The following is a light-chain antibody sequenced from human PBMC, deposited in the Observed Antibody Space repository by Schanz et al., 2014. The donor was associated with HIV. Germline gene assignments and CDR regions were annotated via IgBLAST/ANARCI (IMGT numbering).Light chain of an antibody. J-gene: IGLJ3*02. V-gene: IGLV1-44*01. Sequence: QSAVTQPPSASGTPGQRVTISCSGSSSNIGSNDVNWYQQLPGTAPKLLIYGNNQRPSGVPDRFSGSKSGTSASLAISGLQSEDEVDYYCAAWDDSLNGWVFGGGTKLTVL. CDR3: AAWDDSLNGWV. CDR2: GNN. CDR1: SSNIGSND.